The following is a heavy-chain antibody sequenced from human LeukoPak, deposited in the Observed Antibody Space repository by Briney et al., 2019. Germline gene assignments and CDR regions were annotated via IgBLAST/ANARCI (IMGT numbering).Heavy chain of an antibody. CDR3: ARDRTGQQLISRKEYYYMDV. CDR2: IYSGGST. J-gene: IGHJ6*03. Sequence: GGSLRLSCAASGFTVSSNYMSWVRQAPGKGLEWVSFIYSGGSTYYADSAKGRFTISRNNSKNTLYLQINSLRAEETAVYYCARDRTGQQLISRKEYYYMDVWGKGTTVTISS. V-gene: IGHV3-66*01. D-gene: IGHD4-11*01. CDR1: GFTVSSNY.